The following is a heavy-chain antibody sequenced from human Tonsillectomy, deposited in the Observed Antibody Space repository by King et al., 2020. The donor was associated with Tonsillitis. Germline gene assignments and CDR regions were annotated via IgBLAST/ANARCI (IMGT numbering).Heavy chain of an antibody. V-gene: IGHV4-39*01. J-gene: IGHJ5*02. CDR3: ATPDASGNWFDP. D-gene: IGHD3-10*01. CDR1: GGSISSSNYY. CDR2: VYYTGDT. Sequence: QLQESGPGLVKPSETLSLTCTVSGGSISSSNYYWGWIRQQSPGWGLEWIGSVYYTGDTWYNPSLKSRVTISVDTSKNQFSLKMTSVTAADTAVYYCATPDASGNWFDPWGQGTLVTVSS.